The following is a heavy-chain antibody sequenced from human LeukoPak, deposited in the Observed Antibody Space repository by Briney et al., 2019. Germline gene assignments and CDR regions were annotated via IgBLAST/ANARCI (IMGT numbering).Heavy chain of an antibody. Sequence: GGSLKISCKGSGSGFTSYWMGGVGQMPGKGLEGRGIIYPGDSDTRYSPSFQGQVTISADKSISTAYLQWSSLKASDTAMYYCARLGRRGSFNLYWGQGTLVTVSS. CDR1: GSGFTSYW. J-gene: IGHJ4*02. CDR3: ARLGRRGSFNLY. V-gene: IGHV5-51*01. D-gene: IGHD2-15*01. CDR2: IYPGDSDT.